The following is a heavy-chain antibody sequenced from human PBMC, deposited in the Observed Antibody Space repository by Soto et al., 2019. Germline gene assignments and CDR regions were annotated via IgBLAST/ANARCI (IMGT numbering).Heavy chain of an antibody. Sequence: SLRLSCAASGFTVSSNYMSWVRQAPGKGLEWVSVIYSGGSTYYADSVKGRFTISRDNSKNTLYLQMNSLRVEDTAMYYCAREPTLVPAGDLDYMEVRGKGTTVT. J-gene: IGHJ6*03. V-gene: IGHV3-66*01. D-gene: IGHD2-2*01. CDR1: GFTVSSNY. CDR2: IYSGGST. CDR3: AREPTLVPAGDLDYMEV.